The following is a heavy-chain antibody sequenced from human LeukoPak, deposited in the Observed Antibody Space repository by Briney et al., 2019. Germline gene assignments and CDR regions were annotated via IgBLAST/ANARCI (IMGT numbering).Heavy chain of an antibody. V-gene: IGHV1-46*01. CDR1: GYTFTSYY. CDR3: ARASPYCSGGRCCSEYYFDY. Sequence: ASVTVSFKASGYTFTSYYMHWVRQAPGQGLEWVGIINPSGGSTSYAQKFQGRVTMTRDTSTSTVYMELSSLISEDTALYRCARASPYCSGGRCCSEYYFDYGGQGTLVTVSS. J-gene: IGHJ4*02. CDR2: INPSGGST. D-gene: IGHD2-15*01.